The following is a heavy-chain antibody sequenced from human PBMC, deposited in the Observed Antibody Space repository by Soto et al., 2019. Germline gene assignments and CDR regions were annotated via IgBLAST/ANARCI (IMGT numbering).Heavy chain of an antibody. V-gene: IGHV6-1*01. D-gene: IGHD3-22*01. Sequence: SQTLSPTHGIFGINLPRHSAHLNPPRQGQSRGLEWLGRTCYSSKWYTDYAVAVNSRITIYPDTSKNQFSLQLNSVTPEDTAEYYCAGGGWFRGMDVWGQGTTVTVSS. CDR2: TCYSSKWYT. J-gene: IGHJ6*02. CDR3: AGGGWFRGMDV. CDR1: GINLPRHSAH.